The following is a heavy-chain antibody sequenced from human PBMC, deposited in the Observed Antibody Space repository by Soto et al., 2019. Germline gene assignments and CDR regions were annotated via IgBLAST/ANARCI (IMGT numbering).Heavy chain of an antibody. Sequence: QVQLVQSGAEVKKPGASVKVSCKASGYTFTSYDINWVRQATGQGLEWMGWMNPNSGNTGYAQKFQGRVTMTRNTSISTAYMELSSLRSEDTAVYYCARGLRDIVVVVAATPDLDAFDIWGQGTMVTVSS. CDR1: GYTFTSYD. CDR3: ARGLRDIVVVVAATPDLDAFDI. D-gene: IGHD2-15*01. CDR2: MNPNSGNT. J-gene: IGHJ3*02. V-gene: IGHV1-8*01.